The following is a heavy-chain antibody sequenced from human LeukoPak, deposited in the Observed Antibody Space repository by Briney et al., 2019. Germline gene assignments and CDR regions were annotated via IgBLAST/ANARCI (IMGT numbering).Heavy chain of an antibody. V-gene: IGHV3-30*02. CDR2: IRHVGSDK. CDR1: GFTFSRDA. J-gene: IGHJ4*02. CDR3: AHWNVGNNAGDY. Sequence: GSLRLSCVVSGFTFSRDAMHWVRQAPGKGLEWVAFIRHVGSDKYYADSAKGRFSISRDNSKNMLYLQMNSLRTEDTAVYYCAHWNVGNNAGDYWGQGTLVAVSS. D-gene: IGHD1-1*01.